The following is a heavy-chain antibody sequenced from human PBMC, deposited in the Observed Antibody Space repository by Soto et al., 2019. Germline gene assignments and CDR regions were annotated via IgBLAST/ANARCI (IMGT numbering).Heavy chain of an antibody. CDR1: GFTFSSYA. CDR2: ISGTGANT. V-gene: IGHV3-23*01. D-gene: IGHD2-2*01. Sequence: EVQLLESGGGLVQPGGSLRLSCAASGFTFSSYAMSWVRQVPGKGLEWVSAISGTGANTYYADSVKGRFTISRDNSKNTLYLQMNSLRADDAAVYYCATLRFCTSSSCYGRVGGYWGQGTLVTVSS. CDR3: ATLRFCTSSSCYGRVGGY. J-gene: IGHJ4*02.